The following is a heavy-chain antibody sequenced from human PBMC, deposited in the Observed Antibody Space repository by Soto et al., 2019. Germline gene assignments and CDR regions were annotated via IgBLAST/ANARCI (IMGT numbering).Heavy chain of an antibody. CDR2: IYYSGST. Sequence: SETLSLTCTVSGGSISSGDYYWSWIRQPPGKGLEWIGYIYYSGSTYYNPSLKSRVTISVDTSKNQFSLKLSSVTAADTAVYYCARGWTDVTMVRDHCFDTWGQGTLVTVS. V-gene: IGHV4-30-4*01. CDR3: ARGWTDVTMVRDHCFDT. CDR1: GGSISSGDYY. D-gene: IGHD3-10*01. J-gene: IGHJ5*02.